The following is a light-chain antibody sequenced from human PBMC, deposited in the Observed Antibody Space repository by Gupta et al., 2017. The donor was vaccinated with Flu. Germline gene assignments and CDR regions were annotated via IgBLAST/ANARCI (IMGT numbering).Light chain of an antibody. V-gene: IGKV1-27*01. Sequence: PSSLSASVGDRVTITCRASQGISNNLAWYQQKPGKVPKLLIYGASTLQSGVPSRFSGSGSGTDFTLTISSLQPEDVATYYCQKYNSASFTFGGGTKVEIK. CDR3: QKYNSASFT. CDR1: QGISNN. CDR2: GAS. J-gene: IGKJ4*01.